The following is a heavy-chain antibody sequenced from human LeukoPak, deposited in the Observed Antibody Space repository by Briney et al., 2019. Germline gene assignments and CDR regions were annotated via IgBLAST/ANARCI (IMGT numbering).Heavy chain of an antibody. V-gene: IGHV3-21*04. Sequence: PGGSLRLSCAASGFLFSSYSMNWVRQAPGKGLEWVSSISATTGYIFYADSVKGRFTISRDNTKNSLYLQMNSLRAGDTAVYYCAKALSAYNYGVDFWGQGALVTVSS. CDR1: GFLFSSYS. J-gene: IGHJ4*02. CDR3: AKALSAYNYGVDF. D-gene: IGHD5-18*01. CDR2: ISATTGYI.